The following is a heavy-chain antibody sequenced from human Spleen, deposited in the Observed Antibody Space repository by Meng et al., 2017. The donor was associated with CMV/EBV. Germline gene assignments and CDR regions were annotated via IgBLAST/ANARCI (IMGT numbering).Heavy chain of an antibody. CDR2: ISSSGSTI. CDR1: GFTFSSYE. D-gene: IGHD3-10*01. CDR3: ARLFGGMDV. V-gene: IGHV3-48*03. Sequence: GGSLRLSCAASGFTFSSYEMNWVRQAPGKGLEWVSYISSSGSTIYYADSVKGRFTISRDNSKNSLFLQMNSLRAEDTAVYFCARLFGGMDVWGQGTTVTVSS. J-gene: IGHJ6*02.